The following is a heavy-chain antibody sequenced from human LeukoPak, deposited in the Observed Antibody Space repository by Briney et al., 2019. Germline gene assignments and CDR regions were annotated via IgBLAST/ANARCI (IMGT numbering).Heavy chain of an antibody. Sequence: ASVKVSCKASGYTFTGYYIHWVRQAPGQGLEWMGWINPNSGGAKYAQKFQGRVTMTRDTSISTAYMELSRLRSDDTAVYYCARELIVGATIGAAFDIWGQGTMVTVSS. J-gene: IGHJ3*02. CDR2: INPNSGGA. CDR1: GYTFTGYY. V-gene: IGHV1-2*02. D-gene: IGHD1-26*01. CDR3: ARELIVGATIGAAFDI.